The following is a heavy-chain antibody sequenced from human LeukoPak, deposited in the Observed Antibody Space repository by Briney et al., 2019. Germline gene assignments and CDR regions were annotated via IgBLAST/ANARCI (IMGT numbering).Heavy chain of an antibody. J-gene: IGHJ5*01. Sequence: ASVKVSCKASGYTFTSYAMNWVRQAPGQGLEWMGWINTNTGNPTYAQGFTGRFVFSLDTSVSTAYLQISSLKAEDTAMYFCAREVINGNYDSWGKGTLVTVSS. CDR2: INTNTGNP. CDR1: GYTFTSYA. D-gene: IGHD1-7*01. CDR3: AREVINGNYDS. V-gene: IGHV7-4-1*02.